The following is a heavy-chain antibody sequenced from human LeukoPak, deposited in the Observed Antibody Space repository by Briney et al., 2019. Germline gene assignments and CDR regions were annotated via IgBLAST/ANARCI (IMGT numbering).Heavy chain of an antibody. CDR2: ISYDGSNK. J-gene: IGHJ4*02. Sequence: GGSLRLSCAVSGFTFSSYGMHWVRQAPGKGLEWVAVISYDGSNKYYADSVKGRFTISRDNSKNTLYLQMNSLRAEDTAVYYCAKELYDFRSGYYPDKYYFDYWGQGTLVTVSS. CDR3: AKELYDFRSGYYPDKYYFDY. D-gene: IGHD3-3*01. V-gene: IGHV3-30*18. CDR1: GFTFSSYG.